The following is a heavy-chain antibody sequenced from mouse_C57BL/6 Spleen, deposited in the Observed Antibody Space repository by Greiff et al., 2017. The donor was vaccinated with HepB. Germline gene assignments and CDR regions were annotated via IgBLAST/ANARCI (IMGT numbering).Heavy chain of an antibody. CDR3: ARSGATVVPFDY. Sequence: QVQLQQSGAELVMPGASVKLSCKASGYTFTDYYINWVKQRPGQGLEWIARIYPGSGNTYYNEKFKGKATLTAEKSSSTAYMQLSSLTSEGSAVYYCARSGATVVPFDYWGQGTTLTVSS. J-gene: IGHJ2*01. V-gene: IGHV1-76*01. CDR2: IYPGSGNT. D-gene: IGHD1-1*01. CDR1: GYTFTDYY.